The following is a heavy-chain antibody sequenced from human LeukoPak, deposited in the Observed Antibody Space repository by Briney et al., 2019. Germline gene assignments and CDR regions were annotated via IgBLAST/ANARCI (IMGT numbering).Heavy chain of an antibody. V-gene: IGHV1-2*02. Sequence: ASVTVSCKASGYTFTVYSIHWMRQAPGQGLEFVGRIDPNSGVTNYAQNFQGRVTMTTDTSVSTVYMELSRLTSDDTAVYYCAVSVQAPPIPTFDYWGQGTPVTVSS. CDR3: AVSVQAPPIPTFDY. J-gene: IGHJ4*02. CDR1: GYTFTVYS. CDR2: IDPNSGVT.